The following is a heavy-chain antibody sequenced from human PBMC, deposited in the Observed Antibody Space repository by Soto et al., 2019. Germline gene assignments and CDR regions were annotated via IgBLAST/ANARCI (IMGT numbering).Heavy chain of an antibody. Sequence: QVQLVQSGAEVKKPGSSVKVSCKASGGTFSSYAISWVRQAPGQGLEWMGGIIPIFGTANYAQKFQGRVTITEGASTSAAYVELGSLRSEATAVYYCARMQLVAAVGAAWFDPWGQGTLVTVSS. J-gene: IGHJ5*02. CDR2: IIPIFGTA. D-gene: IGHD6-13*01. CDR1: GGTFSSYA. V-gene: IGHV1-69*12. CDR3: ARMQLVAAVGAAWFDP.